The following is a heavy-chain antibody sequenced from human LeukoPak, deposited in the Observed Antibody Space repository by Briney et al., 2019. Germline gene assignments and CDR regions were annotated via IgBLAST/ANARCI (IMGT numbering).Heavy chain of an antibody. Sequence: GGSLRLSCAASGFTFSGFWMHWVRQAPGKGLVWVSRIHSDGSSTTYADSVKGRFTISRDNAKNTLYLQMNSLRVEDTAVYYCARGSDETVTISGWFDPWGQGTLVTVSS. D-gene: IGHD4-17*01. CDR2: IHSDGSST. CDR1: GFTFSGFW. J-gene: IGHJ5*02. V-gene: IGHV3-74*01. CDR3: ARGSDETVTISGWFDP.